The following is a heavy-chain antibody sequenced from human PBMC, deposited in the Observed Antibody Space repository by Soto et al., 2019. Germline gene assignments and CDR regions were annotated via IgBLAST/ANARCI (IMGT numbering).Heavy chain of an antibody. CDR1: GDSIRAFY. Sequence: SETLSLTCAASGDSIRAFYWSWFRQPAGRGLEWIGYFYFSGSTNSNPSLKSRVTISVDTSKNQFSLKLSSVTAADTAVYYCARDSKRGYSGYDKLDYWGQGTLVTVSS. V-gene: IGHV4-59*01. J-gene: IGHJ4*02. CDR3: ARDSKRGYSGYDKLDY. CDR2: FYFSGST. D-gene: IGHD5-12*01.